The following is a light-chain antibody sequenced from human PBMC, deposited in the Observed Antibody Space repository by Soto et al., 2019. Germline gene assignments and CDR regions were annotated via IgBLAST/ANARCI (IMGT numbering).Light chain of an antibody. Sequence: EIVLTQSPGTLSLSPGERATLSCRASQTVASRYLAWYQQTPVQAPRLLIYGASNRATGIPDRFSGSGSGTDFTLTINRLEPGDFAVYYCHHYGNSPPFTFGPGTKVDI. CDR1: QTVASRY. V-gene: IGKV3-20*01. CDR3: HHYGNSPPFT. CDR2: GAS. J-gene: IGKJ3*01.